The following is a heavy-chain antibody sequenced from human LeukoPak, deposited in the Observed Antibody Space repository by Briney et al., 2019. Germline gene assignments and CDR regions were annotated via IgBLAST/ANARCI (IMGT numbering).Heavy chain of an antibody. V-gene: IGHV1-46*01. D-gene: IGHD6-6*01. J-gene: IGHJ4*02. CDR3: ARGVTLTTRPEIWAGDY. Sequence: ASVKVSCKASGYTFTSYYVHWVRQASGQGLEWVGIIHPSGGSRTYAQKFQGRVTMTRDTSTSTVYMELSSLRSEDTAVYYCARGVTLTTRPEIWAGDYWGQGTLVTVPS. CDR2: IHPSGGSR. CDR1: GYTFTSYY.